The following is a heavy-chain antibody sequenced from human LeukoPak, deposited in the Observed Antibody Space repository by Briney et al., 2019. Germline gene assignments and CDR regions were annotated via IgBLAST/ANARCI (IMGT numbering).Heavy chain of an antibody. V-gene: IGHV3-23*01. J-gene: IGHJ4*02. CDR2: ISASGGTT. CDR3: PKGKIREGTE. Sequence: PGGSLRLSCAASGFTFSSYVMNWVRQAPGKGLEWVSDISASGGTTYYADSVKGRLTISRDNSKNTLYLQMNRLRAEDTAVYYCPKGKIREGTEWGQGTLVTVSS. CDR1: GFTFSSYV. D-gene: IGHD1-7*01.